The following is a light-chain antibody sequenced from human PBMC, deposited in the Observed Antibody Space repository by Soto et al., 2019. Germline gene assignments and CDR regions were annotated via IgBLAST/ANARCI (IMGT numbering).Light chain of an antibody. CDR3: CSYAGSYTVV. CDR1: SSEVGGYNY. Sequence: QSALTQPRSVSGSPGQSVTISCTGTSSEVGGYNYVSWYQQHPGKAPKLMIYDVNKRPSGVPDRFSGSKSGNTASLTISGLQAEDEADYYCCSYAGSYTVVFGGGTKLTVL. CDR2: DVN. J-gene: IGLJ2*01. V-gene: IGLV2-11*01.